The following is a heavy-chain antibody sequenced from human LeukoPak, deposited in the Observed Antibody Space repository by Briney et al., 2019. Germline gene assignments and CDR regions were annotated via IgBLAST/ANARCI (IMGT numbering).Heavy chain of an antibody. CDR2: TAYEGSHK. CDR3: AKDQDSYGLDF. D-gene: IGHD5-18*01. J-gene: IGHJ4*02. CDR1: GFTISSYV. Sequence: GGSLRLSCAASGFTISSYVMHWVRQAPGKGLEWVEVTAYEGSHKNYAGSVKGRFTISRDNSNNTLELQMSSLRAEDTAVYYCAKDQDSYGLDFWGQGTLVTVSS. V-gene: IGHV3-30*18.